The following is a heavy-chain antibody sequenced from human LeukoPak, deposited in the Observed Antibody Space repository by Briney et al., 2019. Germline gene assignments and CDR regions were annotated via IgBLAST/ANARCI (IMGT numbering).Heavy chain of an antibody. CDR2: IWYDGSNK. D-gene: IGHD6-13*01. J-gene: IGHJ4*02. Sequence: GGSLRLSCAASGFTFSSYGMHWVRQAPGKGLEWVAVIWYDGSNKYYADSVKGRFTISRDNSKNTLYLQMNSLRAEDTAVYYCARFPAATSYYFDTWGQGTLVTVSS. CDR3: ARFPAATSYYFDT. V-gene: IGHV3-33*01. CDR1: GFTFSSYG.